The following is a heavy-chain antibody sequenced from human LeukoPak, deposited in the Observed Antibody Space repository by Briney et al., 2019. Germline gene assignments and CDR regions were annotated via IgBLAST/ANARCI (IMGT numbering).Heavy chain of an antibody. J-gene: IGHJ3*02. D-gene: IGHD4-17*01. V-gene: IGHV3-64D*06. CDR2: ISSNGGST. CDR1: GFTFSSYA. Sequence: PGGSLRLSCSASGFTFSSYAMHWVRQAPGKGLEYFSAISSNGGSTYYADSVKGRFTISRDNSKNTLYLQMSSLRAEDTAVYYCVGSYGDYVGDAFDIWGQGTMVTVSS. CDR3: VGSYGDYVGDAFDI.